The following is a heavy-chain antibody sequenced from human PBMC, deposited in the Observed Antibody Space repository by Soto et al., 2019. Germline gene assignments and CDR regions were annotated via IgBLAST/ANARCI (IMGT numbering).Heavy chain of an antibody. J-gene: IGHJ5*02. Sequence: QVQLVRSGAEVKQPGSSVKVSCQASGVTFSSFASSWVRQAPGQGLEWMGGIIPIFRTPNYAQNSQGRVTITGDESTSSVYMDLSRLRSEDTAVYYCASSTGGGFRPGTQRFNWFDPWGQGTLVTVSS. CDR3: ASSTGGGFRPGTQRFNWFDP. D-gene: IGHD5-12*01. CDR2: IIPIFRTP. CDR1: GVTFSSFA. V-gene: IGHV1-69*01.